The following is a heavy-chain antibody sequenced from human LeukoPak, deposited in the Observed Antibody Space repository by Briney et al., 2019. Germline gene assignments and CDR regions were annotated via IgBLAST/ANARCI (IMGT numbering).Heavy chain of an antibody. CDR3: AREIGPRQLHLWGSAFDY. Sequence: ASVKVSCKASGYTFTSYSISWVRQAPGQGLEWMGWISAYNGNTNYAQKLQGRVTMTTDTSTSTAYMELRSLRSEDTAVYYCAREIGPRQLHLWGSAFDYWGQGTLVTVSS. CDR1: GYTFTSYS. V-gene: IGHV1-18*01. D-gene: IGHD5-18*01. CDR2: ISAYNGNT. J-gene: IGHJ4*02.